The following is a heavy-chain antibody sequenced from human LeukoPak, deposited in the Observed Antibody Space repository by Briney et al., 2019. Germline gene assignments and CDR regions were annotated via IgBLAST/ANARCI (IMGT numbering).Heavy chain of an antibody. CDR1: GFTFSSYG. J-gene: IGHJ3*02. CDR2: IWYDGSNK. V-gene: IGHV3-33*01. Sequence: GGSLRLSCAASGFTFSSYGMHWVREAPGKGLEGVAVIWYDGSNKYYADSVKGRFTISRDNSKNTLYLQMNSLRAEDTAVYYCAREGSSWYSTWGAFDIWGQGTMVTVSS. D-gene: IGHD6-13*01. CDR3: AREGSSWYSTWGAFDI.